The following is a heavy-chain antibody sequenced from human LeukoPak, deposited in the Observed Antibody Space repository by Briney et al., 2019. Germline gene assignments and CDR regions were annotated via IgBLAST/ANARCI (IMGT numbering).Heavy chain of an antibody. D-gene: IGHD3-3*01. Sequence: GGSLRLSCAASGFTFSSYWMSWVRQAPGKGLEWVANIKQDGSEKYYVDSVKGRFTISRDNAKNSLYLQMNSLRAEDTAVYYCARETYYDFWSGYYSPGGLGYYGMDVWGQGTTVTVSS. CDR1: GFTFSSYW. CDR3: ARETYYDFWSGYYSPGGLGYYGMDV. J-gene: IGHJ6*02. CDR2: IKQDGSEK. V-gene: IGHV3-7*01.